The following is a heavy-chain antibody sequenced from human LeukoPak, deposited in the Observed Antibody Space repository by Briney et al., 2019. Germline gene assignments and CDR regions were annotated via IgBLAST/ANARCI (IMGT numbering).Heavy chain of an antibody. Sequence: GGSLRLSCAASGFTVSGNYMSWVRQAPGKGLEWVSVIYSGDSTYYADSVKGRFTISRDNSKNTLYLQMNSLRAEDTAVYYCARGTYYYDSSGYYSEAFDIWGQGTMVTVSS. D-gene: IGHD3-22*01. V-gene: IGHV3-53*01. CDR3: ARGTYYYDSSGYYSEAFDI. CDR1: GFTVSGNY. CDR2: IYSGDST. J-gene: IGHJ3*02.